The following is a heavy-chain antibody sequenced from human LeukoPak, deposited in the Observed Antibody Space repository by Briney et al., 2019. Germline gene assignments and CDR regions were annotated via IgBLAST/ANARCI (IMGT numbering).Heavy chain of an antibody. J-gene: IGHJ4*02. CDR2: INPSGGST. D-gene: IGHD3-22*01. CDR3: ATGGAGSRSGYYYFDY. V-gene: IGHV1-46*01. Sequence: ASVKVSCKASGYTFTSHYMHWVRQAPGQGLEWMGIINPSGGSTSYAQKLRGRVTMTRDTSTSTVYMELSSLRSEDTAVYYCATGGAGSRSGYYYFDYWGQGTLVTVSS. CDR1: GYTFTSHY.